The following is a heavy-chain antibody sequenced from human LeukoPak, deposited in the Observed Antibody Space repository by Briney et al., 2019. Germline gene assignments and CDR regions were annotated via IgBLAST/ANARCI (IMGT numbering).Heavy chain of an antibody. V-gene: IGHV3-23*01. Sequence: GGSLRLSCAASGFTFSSYAMSWVRQAPGRGLEWVTAISGSGGSTYYADSVKGRFTISRDNSKNTLYVQMNSLRAEDTAVYYCAKARTYYDSSGYYLRWGQGTLVTVSS. CDR3: AKARTYYDSSGYYLR. CDR2: ISGSGGST. D-gene: IGHD3-22*01. CDR1: GFTFSSYA. J-gene: IGHJ4*02.